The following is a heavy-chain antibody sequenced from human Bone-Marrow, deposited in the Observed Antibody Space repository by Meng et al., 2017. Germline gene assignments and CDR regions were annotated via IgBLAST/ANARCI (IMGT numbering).Heavy chain of an antibody. J-gene: IGHJ4*02. D-gene: IGHD6-13*01. CDR3: AKDIQCSS. CDR2: ISASGGNT. V-gene: IGHV3-23*01. CDR1: GFTFSDAA. Sequence: LELGGGLFQPGGSLKLPCAASGFTFSDAALTWVRQAPGKGLEWVSLISASGGNTYYADSVKGRFTISRDDSKNTLFLQMNSLRAEDTALYYCAKDIQCSSWGQGTLVTVSS.